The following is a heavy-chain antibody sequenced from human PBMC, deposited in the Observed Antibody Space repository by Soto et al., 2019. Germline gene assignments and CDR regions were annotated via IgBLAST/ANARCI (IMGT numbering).Heavy chain of an antibody. D-gene: IGHD6-19*01. V-gene: IGHV3-30*18. CDR1: GFTFISYG. Sequence: GGSLRLSCAASGFTFISYGMHWVLQAPGKGLEWVAVISYDGRNKYYADSVKSRFTISRDNSKNTLYLQMSSLRADDTAVYYCVKDGSSGWQSYYGPDVWGQGTTVNGSS. J-gene: IGHJ6*02. CDR3: VKDGSSGWQSYYGPDV. CDR2: ISYDGRNK.